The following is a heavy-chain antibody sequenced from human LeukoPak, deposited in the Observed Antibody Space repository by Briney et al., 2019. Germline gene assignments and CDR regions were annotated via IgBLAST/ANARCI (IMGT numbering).Heavy chain of an antibody. CDR2: IKQDGSEK. CDR3: ASCSGPYYFDY. Sequence: GGSLRLSCAASGFTFSSYWMSWVRQAPGKGLEWVANIKQDGSEKYYVDSVKGRFTISRDNAKNSLYLQMNSLRAEDTAVYYCASCSGPYYFDYWGQGTLVTVSS. CDR1: GFTFSSYW. V-gene: IGHV3-7*01. J-gene: IGHJ4*02. D-gene: IGHD3-10*02.